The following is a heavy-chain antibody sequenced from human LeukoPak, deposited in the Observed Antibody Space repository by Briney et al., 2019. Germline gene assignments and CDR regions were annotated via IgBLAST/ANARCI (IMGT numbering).Heavy chain of an antibody. CDR1: GDSISSNY. CDR3: ARGYYDSSGYSSPFDY. Sequence: PSETLSLTCTVSGDSISSNYWSWIRQSPGKGLEWIGYIYYSGSTKYNPSLKSRVTMPVDTSKNQFSLKLSSVTAADTAVYYCARGYYDSSGYSSPFDYWGQGTLVTVSS. V-gene: IGHV4-59*08. J-gene: IGHJ4*02. D-gene: IGHD3-22*01. CDR2: IYYSGST.